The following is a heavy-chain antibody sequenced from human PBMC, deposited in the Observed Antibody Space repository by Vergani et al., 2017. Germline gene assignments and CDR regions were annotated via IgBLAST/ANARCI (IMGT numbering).Heavy chain of an antibody. D-gene: IGHD3-10*01. CDR3: ARDSGSFKSPTYYYYYGMDV. J-gene: IGHJ6*02. Sequence: QVQLQESGPGLVKPSETLSLTCAVSGYSISSGYYWGWIRQPPGKGLEWIGSIYHSGSTYYNPSLKSRVTISVDTSKNQFSLKLSSVTAADTAVYYCARDSGSFKSPTYYYYYGMDVWGQGP. V-gene: IGHV4-38-2*02. CDR2: IYHSGST. CDR1: GYSISSGYY.